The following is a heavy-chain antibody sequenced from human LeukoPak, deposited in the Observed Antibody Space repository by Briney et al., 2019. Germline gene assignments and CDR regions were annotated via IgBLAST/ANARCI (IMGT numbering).Heavy chain of an antibody. CDR2: ICSSGSA. Sequence: PSETLSLTCTVSGGSISSGVYCWSWIRQRPGEGLQWIGYICSSGSAYYNPSLKSRVTISVDTSKNQFSLKLSSVTAADTAVYYCARVLGTTGTNYYYYGMDVWGQGTTVTVSS. J-gene: IGHJ6*02. D-gene: IGHD1-1*01. CDR1: GGSISSGVYC. V-gene: IGHV4-31*03. CDR3: ARVLGTTGTNYYYYGMDV.